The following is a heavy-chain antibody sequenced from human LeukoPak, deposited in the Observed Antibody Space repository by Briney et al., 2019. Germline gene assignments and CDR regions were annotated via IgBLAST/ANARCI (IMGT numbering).Heavy chain of an antibody. CDR2: IAVGSGNT. Sequence: ASVKVSCKASGFTFTSSSMQWVRQARGQRLEWIGWIAVGSGNTNYAQKFQGRVTITRGMSTSTAYMELSSLRSEDTAVYYCAAVFGSGYYYYFDYWGRGTLVTVSS. D-gene: IGHD3-22*01. V-gene: IGHV1-58*02. CDR3: AAVFGSGYYYYFDY. J-gene: IGHJ4*02. CDR1: GFTFTSSS.